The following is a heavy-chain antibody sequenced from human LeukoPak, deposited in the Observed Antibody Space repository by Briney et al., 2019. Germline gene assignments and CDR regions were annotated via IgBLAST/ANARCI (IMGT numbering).Heavy chain of an antibody. V-gene: IGHV3-23*01. CDR2: ISGSGGST. Sequence: PGGSLRLSCAASGFTFSSYAMSWVRQAPGKGLEWVSAISGSGGSTYYADSVKGRFTISRDNAKNTLYLQMNSLRAEDTAVYYCARGQSGGLYYFDDWGQGTLVTVSS. D-gene: IGHD2-15*01. CDR1: GFTFSSYA. J-gene: IGHJ4*02. CDR3: ARGQSGGLYYFDD.